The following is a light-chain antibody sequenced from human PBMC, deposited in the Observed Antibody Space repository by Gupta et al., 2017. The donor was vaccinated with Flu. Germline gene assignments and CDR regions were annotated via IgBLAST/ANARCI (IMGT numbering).Light chain of an antibody. Sequence: EIVLTQSPGTLSLSPGERATLSCRASQSVSSNYVAWYQQKPGQAPRLLIYGASSRASGIPERFSGSGSGTDFTLTISRLEPEDFAVYHCQQDGSSPITFGQGTRLEIK. J-gene: IGKJ5*01. V-gene: IGKV3-20*01. CDR3: QQDGSSPIT. CDR1: QSVSSNY. CDR2: GAS.